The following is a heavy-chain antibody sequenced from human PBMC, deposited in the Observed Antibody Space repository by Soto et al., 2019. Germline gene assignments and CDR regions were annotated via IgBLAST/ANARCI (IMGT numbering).Heavy chain of an antibody. V-gene: IGHV4-59*08. CDR1: GGSISSYY. J-gene: IGHJ3*02. Sequence: LSLTCTVSGGSISSYYWSWIRQPPGKGLEWIGYIYYSGSTNYNPSLKSRVTISVDTSKNQFSLKLSSVTAADTAVYYCARQEWFELDAFDIWGQGTMVTVSS. CDR3: ARQEWFELDAFDI. D-gene: IGHD3-3*01. CDR2: IYYSGST.